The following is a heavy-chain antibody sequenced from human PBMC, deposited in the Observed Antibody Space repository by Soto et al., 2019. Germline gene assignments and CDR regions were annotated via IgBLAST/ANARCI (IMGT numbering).Heavy chain of an antibody. D-gene: IGHD3-22*01. CDR3: ARIRVGYYYDSSGYLRIFDY. V-gene: IGHV2-26*01. CDR1: GFSLSNARMG. CDR2: IFSNDEK. Sequence: SGPTLVNPTETLTLTCTVSGFSLSNARMGVSWIRQPPGKALEWLAHIFSNDEKSYSTSLKSRLTISKDTSKSQVVLTMTNMDPVDTATYYCARIRVGYYYDSSGYLRIFDYWGQGALVTVSS. J-gene: IGHJ4*02.